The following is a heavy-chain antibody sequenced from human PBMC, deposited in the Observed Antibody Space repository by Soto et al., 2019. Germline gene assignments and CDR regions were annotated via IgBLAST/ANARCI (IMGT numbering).Heavy chain of an antibody. Sequence: GGSLRLSCAASGFTFSSYWMSWVRQAPGKGLEWVANIKQDGSEKYYVDSVKGRFTISRDNAKNSLYLQMNSLRAEDTAVYYCARAPLNWNDDGGVGAFDIWGQGTMVTVSS. D-gene: IGHD1-1*01. J-gene: IGHJ3*02. CDR2: IKQDGSEK. CDR3: ARAPLNWNDDGGVGAFDI. CDR1: GFTFSSYW. V-gene: IGHV3-7*01.